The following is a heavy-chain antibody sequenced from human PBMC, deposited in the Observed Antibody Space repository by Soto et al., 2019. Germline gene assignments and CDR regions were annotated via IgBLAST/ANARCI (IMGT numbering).Heavy chain of an antibody. J-gene: IGHJ6*02. CDR2: ISTYNDNA. Sequence: ASVKVSCKASGYTFSRYGISWGRQAPGQGLEWMGWISTYNDNAKYAQKFQGRVTMTTHTPTSTVYMELRRLTSDDTAVYYCAREGYCSSGSCALYSNEYFGMDVWG. V-gene: IGHV1-18*04. CDR1: GYTFSRYG. D-gene: IGHD2-15*01. CDR3: AREGYCSSGSCALYSNEYFGMDV.